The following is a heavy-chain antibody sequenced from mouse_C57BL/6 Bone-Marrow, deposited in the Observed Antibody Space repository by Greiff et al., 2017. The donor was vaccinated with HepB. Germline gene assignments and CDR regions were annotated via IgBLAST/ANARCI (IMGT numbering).Heavy chain of an antibody. CDR1: GFNIKDDY. J-gene: IGHJ4*01. V-gene: IGHV14-4*01. CDR2: IDPENGDT. Sequence: EVQLQHSGAELVRPGASVKLSCTASGFNIKDDYMHWVKQRPEQGLEWIGWIDPENGDTEYASKFQGKATITADTSSNTAYLQLSSLTSEDTAVYYCTTWGGYAMDYWGQGTSVTVSS. CDR3: TTWGGYAMDY.